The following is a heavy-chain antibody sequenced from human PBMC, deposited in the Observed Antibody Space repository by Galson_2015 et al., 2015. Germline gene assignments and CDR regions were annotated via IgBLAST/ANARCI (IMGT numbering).Heavy chain of an antibody. V-gene: IGHV1-69*13. CDR1: GGTFSSYA. Sequence: SGKVSCKASGGTFSSYAISWVRQAPGQGLEWMGGIIPIFGTANYAQKFQGRVTITADESTSTAYMELSSLRSEDTAVYYCASEDIVVVPAAMRAAAANYYYYMDVWGKGTTVTVSS. CDR3: ASEDIVVVPAAMRAAAANYYYYMDV. D-gene: IGHD2-2*01. J-gene: IGHJ6*03. CDR2: IIPIFGTA.